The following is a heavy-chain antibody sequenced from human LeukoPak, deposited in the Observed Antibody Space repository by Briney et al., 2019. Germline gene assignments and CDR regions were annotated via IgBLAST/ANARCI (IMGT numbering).Heavy chain of an antibody. D-gene: IGHD3-3*01. CDR2: INPYNDNT. CDR1: GYTFINYG. V-gene: IGHV1-18*01. Sequence: GASVKVSCKASGYTFINYGISWVRQAPGQGLEWMGWINPYNDNTNYAQRLQGRVTMTTDTSTNTAYMELRSLRSDDTAVYYCARDPTQEWLMGKNWFDPWGQGTLVTVSS. CDR3: ARDPTQEWLMGKNWFDP. J-gene: IGHJ5*02.